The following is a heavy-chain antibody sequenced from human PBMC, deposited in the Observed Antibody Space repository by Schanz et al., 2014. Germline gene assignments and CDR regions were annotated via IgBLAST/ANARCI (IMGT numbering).Heavy chain of an antibody. J-gene: IGHJ3*02. CDR1: GYTFTYYY. V-gene: IGHV1-2*06. D-gene: IGHD3-9*01. CDR3: ARDYYDILTGYPYDTFDI. Sequence: QGHLVQSGAEVKEPGASVKISCKASGYTFTYYYMYWVRQAPGQGLEWMGRINPNSGGANYAQKFQGRVTMTRDTSISTAYMELRRLRSDDTAVYYCARDYYDILTGYPYDTFDIWGQGTMVTVSS. CDR2: INPNSGGA.